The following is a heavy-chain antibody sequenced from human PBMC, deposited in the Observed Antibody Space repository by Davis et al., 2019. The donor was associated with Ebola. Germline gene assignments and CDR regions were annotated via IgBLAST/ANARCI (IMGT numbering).Heavy chain of an antibody. V-gene: IGHV1-18*01. CDR3: ARILGTIYDY. CDR1: GYTFTSYG. CDR2: INPNSGGT. J-gene: IGHJ4*02. D-gene: IGHD1-26*01. Sequence: AASVKVSCKASGYTFTSYGISWVRQAPGQGLEWMGWINPNSGGTNYAQKLRGRVTMTTDTSTSTAYMELRSLRSDDTAMYYCARILGTIYDYWGQGTLVTVSS.